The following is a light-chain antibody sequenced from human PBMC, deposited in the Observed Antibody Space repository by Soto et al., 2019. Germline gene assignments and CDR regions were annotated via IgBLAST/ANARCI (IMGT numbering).Light chain of an antibody. CDR2: GAS. V-gene: IGKV1-39*01. CDR3: QQTFITPPLT. J-gene: IGKJ4*01. Sequence: DIQMTQSPSSLSASIGDRITITCRASQSISTYLNWYQQKPGKAPSLLIYGASTLQSGVPSRFSGSGSATDFTLTISSLQPEDWATYYCQQTFITPPLTFGGGTKVEIK. CDR1: QSISTY.